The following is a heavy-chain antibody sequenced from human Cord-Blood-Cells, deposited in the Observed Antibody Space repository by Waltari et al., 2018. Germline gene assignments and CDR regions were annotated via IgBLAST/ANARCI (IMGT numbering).Heavy chain of an antibody. Sequence: QVQLQQWGAGLLKPSETLSLTCAVYGGSFSGYYWSWIRQTPGKGLEWIGEINHSGSTNYNPSLKSRVTISVDTSKNQFSLKLSSVTAADTAVYYCAREGGSYYYYYYYMDVWGKGTTVTVSS. D-gene: IGHD1-26*01. CDR1: GGSFSGYY. CDR3: AREGGSYYYYYYYMDV. CDR2: INHSGST. V-gene: IGHV4-34*01. J-gene: IGHJ6*03.